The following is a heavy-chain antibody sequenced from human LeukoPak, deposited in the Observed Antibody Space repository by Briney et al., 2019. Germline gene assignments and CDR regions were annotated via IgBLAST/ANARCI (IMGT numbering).Heavy chain of an antibody. D-gene: IGHD3-22*01. CDR3: ARDTGAYYDSGGLDY. CDR1: GFTFSSYE. CDR2: ISSSSSYI. J-gene: IGHJ4*02. Sequence: GGSLRLSCAASGFTFSSYEMNWVRQAPGKGLEWVSSISSSSSYIYYADSVKGRFTISRGNAKNSLYLQMNSLRAEDTAVYYCARDTGAYYDSGGLDYWGQGTLVTVSS. V-gene: IGHV3-21*01.